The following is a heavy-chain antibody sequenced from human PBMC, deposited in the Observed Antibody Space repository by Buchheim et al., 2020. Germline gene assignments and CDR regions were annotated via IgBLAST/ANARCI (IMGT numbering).Heavy chain of an antibody. D-gene: IGHD3-22*01. V-gene: IGHV4-30-2*01. Sequence: QLQLQESGPGLVKPSQTLSLTCAVSGGSISSGGYSWSWIRQPPGKGLEWIGYIYHSGSTYYNASLKSRVTISVDRYKKQFSLKLSSVTAADTAVYYCARSPYYDSSLDYWGQGTL. J-gene: IGHJ4*02. CDR3: ARSPYYDSSLDY. CDR1: GGSISSGGYS. CDR2: IYHSGST.